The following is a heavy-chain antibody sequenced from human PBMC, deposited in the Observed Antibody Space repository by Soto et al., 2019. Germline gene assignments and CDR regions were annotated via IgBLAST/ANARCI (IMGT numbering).Heavy chain of an antibody. CDR1: GGSISSGGYY. CDR3: ARDSHYYYYYMDV. V-gene: IGHV4-31*03. Sequence: SETLFLTCTVSGGSISSGGYYWSWIRQHPGKGLEWIGYIYYSGSTYYNPSLKSRVTISVDTSKNQFSLKLSSVTAADTAVYYCARDSHYYYYYMDVWGKGTTVTVSS. J-gene: IGHJ6*03. CDR2: IYYSGST.